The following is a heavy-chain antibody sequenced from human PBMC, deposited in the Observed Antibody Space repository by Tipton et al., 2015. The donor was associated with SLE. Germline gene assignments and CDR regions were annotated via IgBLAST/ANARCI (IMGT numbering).Heavy chain of an antibody. V-gene: IGHV3-7*01. CDR1: GFTFSSNW. CDR3: ARDGGSLEDYMDV. CDR2: IKEDGSDK. Sequence: SLRLSCAASGFTFSSNWMSWVRQTPGKGLEWVANIKEDGSDKYYVDSVKGRFTISRDSAKNSLYLQMNSLRAEDTAVYYCARDGGSLEDYMDVWGKGATVTVSS. J-gene: IGHJ6*03. D-gene: IGHD1-26*01.